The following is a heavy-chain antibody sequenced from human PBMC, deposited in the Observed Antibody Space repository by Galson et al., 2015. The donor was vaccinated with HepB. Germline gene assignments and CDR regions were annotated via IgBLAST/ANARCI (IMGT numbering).Heavy chain of an antibody. CDR1: GFTFSSYG. V-gene: IGHV3-33*01. J-gene: IGHJ4*02. D-gene: IGHD6-19*01. CDR2: IWYDGSNK. CDR3: ARDRRYSSGWKGNYFDY. Sequence: LRLSCAASGFTFSSYGMHWVRQAPGKGLEWVAVIWYDGSNKYYADSVKGRFTISRDNSKNTLYLQMNSLRTEDTAVYYCARDRRYSSGWKGNYFDYWGQGTLVTVSS.